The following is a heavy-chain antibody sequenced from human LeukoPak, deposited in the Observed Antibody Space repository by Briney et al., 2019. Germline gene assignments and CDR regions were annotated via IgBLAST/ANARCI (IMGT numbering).Heavy chain of an antibody. J-gene: IGHJ3*02. CDR2: IYDSGST. CDR3: ARGSINTAFHI. V-gene: IGHV4-30-2*01. Sequence: SETLSLTCAVSGGSISSGDYSWSWIRQPPGKGLEWIGYIYDSGSTYYSPSLRSRATISLDRSKNHFSLKLSSVTAADTAVYYCARGSINTAFHIWGQGTMVIVSS. D-gene: IGHD2/OR15-2a*01. CDR1: GGSISSGDYS.